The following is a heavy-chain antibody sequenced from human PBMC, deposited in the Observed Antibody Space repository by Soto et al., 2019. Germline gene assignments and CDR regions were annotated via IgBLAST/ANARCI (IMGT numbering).Heavy chain of an antibody. J-gene: IGHJ5*02. Sequence: SETLSLTYSVSGASVSSGSHYWSWIRQSPGKGLEWIGFIYYSGSTNYNPSLKSRVTISVDTSKNQFSLKVSSVTAADTAVYFCARDPLGYRSSHFLDHRGQGTLVTVSA. CDR3: ARDPLGYRSSHFLDH. CDR2: IYYSGST. D-gene: IGHD6-6*01. CDR1: GASVSSGSHY. V-gene: IGHV4-61*01.